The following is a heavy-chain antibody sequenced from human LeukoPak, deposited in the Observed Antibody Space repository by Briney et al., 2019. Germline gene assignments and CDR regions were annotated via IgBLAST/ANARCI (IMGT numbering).Heavy chain of an antibody. V-gene: IGHV1-2*02. CDR3: ASEAFCAGGSCNVQRVAS. Sequence: ASVKVSCKASGYTFTAYYIHWVRQAPGQGLEWMGWIDTNTGATKYVQKFQGRVTITRDTSTGTAYMELSSLISGDTALYYCASEAFCAGGSCNVQRVASWGPGTLVTVSS. D-gene: IGHD2-8*02. CDR1: GYTFTAYY. J-gene: IGHJ4*02. CDR2: IDTNTGAT.